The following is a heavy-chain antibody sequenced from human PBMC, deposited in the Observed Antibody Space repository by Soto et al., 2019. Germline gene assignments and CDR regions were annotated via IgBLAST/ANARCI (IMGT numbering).Heavy chain of an antibody. Sequence: QVQLVQSGGEVKKPGASVTVSGKASGYTFINYHITWVRQAPGQGLEWMAWINTYNGMTDYAQRFQGRVTMTRDTSTSTAYMELRTLGSDDTAVYFCAKSPRGEMATDWGQGTLVTVSS. V-gene: IGHV1-18*01. CDR3: AKSPRGEMATD. CDR1: GYTFINYH. J-gene: IGHJ4*02. D-gene: IGHD5-12*01. CDR2: INTYNGMT.